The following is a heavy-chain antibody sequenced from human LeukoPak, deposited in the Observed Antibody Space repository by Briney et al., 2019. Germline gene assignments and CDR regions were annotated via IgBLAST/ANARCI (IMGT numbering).Heavy chain of an antibody. J-gene: IGHJ3*02. V-gene: IGHV1-69*13. D-gene: IGHD1-1*01. CDR1: GYTFTGYY. CDR3: ASAKLETRAFDI. Sequence: SVKVSCKASGYTFTGYYIHWVRQAPGQGLEWMGGIIPIFGTANYAQKFQGRVTITADESTSTAYMELSSLRSEDTAVYYCASAKLETRAFDIWGQGTMVTVSS. CDR2: IIPIFGTA.